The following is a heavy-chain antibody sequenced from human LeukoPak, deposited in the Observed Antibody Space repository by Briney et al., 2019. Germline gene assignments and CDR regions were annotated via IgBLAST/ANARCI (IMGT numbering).Heavy chain of an antibody. CDR2: INPNSGGT. Sequence: ASVKVSCKSSRYTFTGYYMHWVRQAPGQGLEWMGWINPNSGGTNYAQKFQGRVTMTRDRSISTAFMELSRLRSDDTAVYYCARVRSIAAAADYWGQGTLVTVSS. V-gene: IGHV1-2*02. CDR1: RYTFTGYY. J-gene: IGHJ4*02. CDR3: ARVRSIAAAADY. D-gene: IGHD6-13*01.